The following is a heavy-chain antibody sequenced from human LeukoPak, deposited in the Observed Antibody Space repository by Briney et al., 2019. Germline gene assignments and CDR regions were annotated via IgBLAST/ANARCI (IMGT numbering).Heavy chain of an antibody. J-gene: IGHJ2*01. Sequence: PSETLSLTCTVSGGSISSYYWSWIRQPRGKGLEGIGYIYYSGSTSYNPSLKSRVTISVDTSKNQFSLKLSSVTAADTAVYYCAREDTYGSDWYFDLWGRGTLVTVSS. CDR3: AREDTYGSDWYFDL. V-gene: IGHV4-59*01. D-gene: IGHD5-18*01. CDR1: GGSISSYY. CDR2: IYYSGST.